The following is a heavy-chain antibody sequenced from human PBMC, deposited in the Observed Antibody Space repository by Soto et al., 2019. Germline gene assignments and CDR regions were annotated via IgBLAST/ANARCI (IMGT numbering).Heavy chain of an antibody. D-gene: IGHD3-22*01. CDR2: IVVGSGNT. CDR3: AARAADSSGYYYYGMDV. J-gene: IGHJ6*02. V-gene: IGHV1-58*01. Sequence: SVKVSCKASGFTFTSSAVQWVRQARGQRLEWIGWIVVGSGNTNYAQKFQERVTITRDMSTSTAYMELSSLRSEDTAVYYCAARAADSSGYYYYGMDVWGQGTTVTVSS. CDR1: GFTFTSSA.